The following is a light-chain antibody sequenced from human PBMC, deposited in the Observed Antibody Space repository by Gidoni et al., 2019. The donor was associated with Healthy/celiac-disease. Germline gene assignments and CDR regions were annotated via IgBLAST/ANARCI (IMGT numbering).Light chain of an antibody. J-gene: IGKJ1*01. CDR2: GAS. CDR1: QSVSSN. Sequence: IVMTQSPATLSVSPGERATLTCRASQSVSSNLAWYQQKPGQAPRLLIYGASTRATGIPARCSGSGSGTDFTLTISSLQSEDCAVYYCQQYNNWPRTFGQGTKVEIK. V-gene: IGKV3-15*01. CDR3: QQYNNWPRT.